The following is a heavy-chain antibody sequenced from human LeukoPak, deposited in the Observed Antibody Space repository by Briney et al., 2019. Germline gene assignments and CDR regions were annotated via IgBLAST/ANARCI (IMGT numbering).Heavy chain of an antibody. Sequence: SPTLSLTCTLSGGSISSYYWSWIRQHPGKGLEWLGYIYYSGSTSYDPSLKSRVTILVDTCKNQFSLKLRSVTAADTAVYYCARHERDVSLDHAFDIWGQGTMVTVSS. V-gene: IGHV4-59*08. CDR2: IYYSGST. D-gene: IGHD5-24*01. J-gene: IGHJ3*02. CDR1: GGSISSYY. CDR3: ARHERDVSLDHAFDI.